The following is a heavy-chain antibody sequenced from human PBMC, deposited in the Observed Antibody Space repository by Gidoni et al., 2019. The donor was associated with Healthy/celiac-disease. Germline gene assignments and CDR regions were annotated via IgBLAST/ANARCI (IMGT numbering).Heavy chain of an antibody. CDR1: GYTFTVYY. V-gene: IGHV1-2*02. D-gene: IGHD3-10*01. CDR3: ARNRGYGSGSIRWFDP. J-gene: IGHJ5*02. CDR2: IKPNSGGT. Sequence: QVQLVQSGAEVQKPGASVKVSCKASGYTFTVYYMHWVRQAPGQGLEWMGWIKPNSGGTNYAQKLQGRVTMTRDTSISTAYMELSRLRSDDTAVYYCARNRGYGSGSIRWFDPWGQGTLVTVSS.